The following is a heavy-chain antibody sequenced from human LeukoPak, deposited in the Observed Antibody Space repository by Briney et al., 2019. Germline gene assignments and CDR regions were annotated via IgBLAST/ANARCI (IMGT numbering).Heavy chain of an antibody. CDR2: IYYSGST. D-gene: IGHD3-10*01. CDR1: GGSISSYY. J-gene: IGHJ5*02. V-gene: IGHV4-59*01. Sequence: SETLSLTCTVSGGSISSYYWSWIRQPPGKGLEWIGYIYYSGSTNYNPSLKSQVTISVDTSKNQFSLKLSSVTAADTAVYYCAAYYYGSGANWFDPWGQGTLVTVSS. CDR3: AAYYYGSGANWFDP.